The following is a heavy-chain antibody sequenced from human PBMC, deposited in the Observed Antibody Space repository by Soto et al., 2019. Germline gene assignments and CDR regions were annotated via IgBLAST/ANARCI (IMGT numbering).Heavy chain of an antibody. Sequence: PGGSLRLSCSASGFSFSSYVLHWVRQAPGKGLEYVSAISSNGGSTYYADSVKGRFTISRDNSKNTLYLQMSSLRAEDTAVYYCVKGVVGASTLPGYWGQGTLVTVSS. CDR1: GFSFSSYV. J-gene: IGHJ4*02. CDR2: ISSNGGST. V-gene: IGHV3-64D*06. CDR3: VKGVVGASTLPGY. D-gene: IGHD1-26*01.